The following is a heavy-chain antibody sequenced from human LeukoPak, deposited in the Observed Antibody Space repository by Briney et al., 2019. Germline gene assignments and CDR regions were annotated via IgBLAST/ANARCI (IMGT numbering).Heavy chain of an antibody. J-gene: IGHJ3*02. D-gene: IGHD2-15*01. Sequence: GGSLRLSCAASGFTFSSYGMHWVRQAPGKGLEWVAFIRYDGSNKYYADSVKGRFTISRDNAKNSLYLQMNSLRAEDTAVYYCARGCSGGSCYGDAFDIWGQGTMVTVSS. CDR3: ARGCSGGSCYGDAFDI. CDR2: IRYDGSNK. V-gene: IGHV3-30*02. CDR1: GFTFSSYG.